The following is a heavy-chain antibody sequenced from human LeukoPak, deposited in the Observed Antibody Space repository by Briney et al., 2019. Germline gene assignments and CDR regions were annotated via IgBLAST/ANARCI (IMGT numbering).Heavy chain of an antibody. Sequence: GESLKISCKGSGYSFTSYWIGWVRQMPGKGLEWMGIIYPADSDTRYSPSFQGQVTISADKSISTAYLQWSSLKASDTAMYYCARLTSDTAYYMDVWGKGTTVTVSS. CDR1: GYSFTSYW. V-gene: IGHV5-51*01. CDR3: ARLTSDTAYYMDV. D-gene: IGHD4-17*01. CDR2: IYPADSDT. J-gene: IGHJ6*03.